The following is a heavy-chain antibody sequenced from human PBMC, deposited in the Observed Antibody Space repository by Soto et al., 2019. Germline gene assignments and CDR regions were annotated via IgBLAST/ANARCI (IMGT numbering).Heavy chain of an antibody. CDR2: IAYDGINK. CDR1: GFTFNKFD. V-gene: IGHV3-30-3*01. D-gene: IGHD1-26*01. Sequence: QVQLVESGGGVVQPGTSLRLSCVASGFTFNKFDMHWIRQTPDKRLQWVAFIAYDGINKYYTGSVKGRFPVSRDNSKNTVSLQMNNLGLEDTATYFCARGDQYDILHRYYAMDVWGPGTTVTISS. CDR3: ARGDQYDILHRYYAMDV. J-gene: IGHJ6*02.